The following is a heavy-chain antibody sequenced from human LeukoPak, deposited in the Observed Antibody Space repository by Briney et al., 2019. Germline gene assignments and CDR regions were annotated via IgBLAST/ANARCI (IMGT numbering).Heavy chain of an antibody. CDR2: IYYSGST. V-gene: IGHV4-39*01. CDR3: EARARAYYYYGMDV. J-gene: IGHJ6*02. CDR1: GGSISSSSYY. Sequence: SETLSLTCTVSGGSISSSSYYWGWIRQPPGKGLEWIGSIYYSGSTYYNPSLKSRVTISVDTSKNQFSLKLSSVTAADTAVYYCEARARAYYYYGMDVWGQGTTVTVSS. D-gene: IGHD6-6*01.